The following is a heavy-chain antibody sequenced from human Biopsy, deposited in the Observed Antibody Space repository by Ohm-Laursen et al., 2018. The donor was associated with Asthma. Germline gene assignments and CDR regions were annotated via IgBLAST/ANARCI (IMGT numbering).Heavy chain of an antibody. CDR2: IYSGGST. D-gene: IGHD1-20*01. J-gene: IGHJ6*02. CDR1: GFTVTTHY. V-gene: IGHV3-53*05. CDR3: AKGRYKWNDGYYGLDV. Sequence: SLRLSCSATGFTVTTHYMSWVRQAPGKGLEWVSVIYSGGSTYYADSVKGRFTISRDSSKNTLYLQMNSLRGEDTAVYYCAKGRYKWNDGYYGLDVWGQGTTVTVSS.